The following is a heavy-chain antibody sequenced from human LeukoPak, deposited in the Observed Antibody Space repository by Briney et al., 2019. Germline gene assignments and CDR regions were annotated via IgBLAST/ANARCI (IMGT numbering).Heavy chain of an antibody. V-gene: IGHV1-2*02. D-gene: IGHD3-3*01. CDR1: GYTFTGYY. J-gene: IGHJ3*02. Sequence: ASVKGSCKSSGYTFTGYYLHWVRQAPGQGLEWMGWINPNTGGTTYAEKVQGRVTMTRDTSISTAYMELNRLRSDDTAMYFCARGYDFWSAPDAFDIWGQGTMVTVSS. CDR2: INPNTGGT. CDR3: ARGYDFWSAPDAFDI.